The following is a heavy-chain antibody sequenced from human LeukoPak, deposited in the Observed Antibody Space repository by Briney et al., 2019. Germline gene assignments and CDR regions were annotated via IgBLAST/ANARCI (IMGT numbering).Heavy chain of an antibody. V-gene: IGHV1-2*02. J-gene: IGHJ4*02. Sequence: ASVKVSCKASGYTFTDYYIHWVRQAPGQGLEWMGWIHSNSGVTVYSQKFQGRVTMTRDTSITPAYMELSRLTSDDTAMYYCTREDYWGQGTLVTVSS. CDR3: TREDY. CDR2: IHSNSGVT. CDR1: GYTFTDYY.